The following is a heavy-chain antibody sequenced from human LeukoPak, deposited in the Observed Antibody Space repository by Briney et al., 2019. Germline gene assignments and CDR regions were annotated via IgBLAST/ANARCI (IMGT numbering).Heavy chain of an antibody. CDR3: ARDDSSGYYYFDY. D-gene: IGHD3-22*01. CDR1: GGSISSYH. V-gene: IGHV4-4*07. J-gene: IGHJ4*02. Sequence: SETLSLTCTVSGGSISSYHWSWLRQPAGKGLEWIGRIYTSGSTNYNPSLKSRVTMSVDTSKNQFSLKLSSVTAADTAVYYCARDDSSGYYYFDYWGQGTLVTVSS. CDR2: IYTSGST.